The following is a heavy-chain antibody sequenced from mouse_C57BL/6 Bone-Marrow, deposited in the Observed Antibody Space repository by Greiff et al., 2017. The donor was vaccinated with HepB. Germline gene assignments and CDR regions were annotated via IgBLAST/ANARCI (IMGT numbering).Heavy chain of an antibody. D-gene: IGHD2-3*01. CDR3: AGAYDNYAMDY. J-gene: IGHJ4*01. V-gene: IGHV5-6*02. Sequence: EVKLVESGGDLVKPGGSLKLPCAASGFTFSSYGMSWVRQTPDKRLEWVATISSGGSYTYYPDSVKGRFTISRDNAKNTLYLQMSSLKSEDTAMYYCAGAYDNYAMDYWGQGTSVTVYS. CDR1: GFTFSSYG. CDR2: ISSGGSYT.